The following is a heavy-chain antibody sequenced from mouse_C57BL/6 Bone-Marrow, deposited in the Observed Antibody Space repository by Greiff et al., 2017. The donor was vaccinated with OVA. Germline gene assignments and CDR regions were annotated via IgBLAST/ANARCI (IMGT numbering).Heavy chain of an antibody. CDR3: ARWRTGFAY. CDR1: GYTFTSYW. J-gene: IGHJ3*01. CDR2: IDPSDSYT. V-gene: IGHV1-50*01. Sequence: VQLQQPGAELVKPGASVKLSCKASGYTFTSYWMQWVQQRPGQGLEWIGEIDPSDSYTNYNQKFKGKATLTVDTSSSTAYMQLSSLTSGDSAVYYCARWRTGFAYWGQGTLVTVSA.